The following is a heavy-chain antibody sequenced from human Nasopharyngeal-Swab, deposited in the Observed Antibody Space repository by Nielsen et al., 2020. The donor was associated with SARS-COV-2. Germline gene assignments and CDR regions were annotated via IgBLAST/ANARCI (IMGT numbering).Heavy chain of an antibody. V-gene: IGHV1-69*13. CDR1: GGTFSSYA. Sequence: SVKVSCKASGGTFSSYAISWVRQAPGQGLEWMGGIIPIFGTANYAQKFQGRVTITADESTSTAYMELSSLRSEDTAVYYCATYSGSYSGVDYYYGMDVWGQGTTVTVSS. D-gene: IGHD1-26*01. J-gene: IGHJ6*02. CDR3: ATYSGSYSGVDYYYGMDV. CDR2: IIPIFGTA.